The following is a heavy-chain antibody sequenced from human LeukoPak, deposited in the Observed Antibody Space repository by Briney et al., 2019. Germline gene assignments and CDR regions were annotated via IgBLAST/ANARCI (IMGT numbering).Heavy chain of an antibody. D-gene: IGHD1-26*01. V-gene: IGHV1-69*05. CDR3: ARGGIVGAQTLGFFDY. CDR2: IIPIFGTA. Sequence: ASVKVSCKASGYTFTSYAISWVRQAPGQGLEWMGGIIPIFGTANYAQKFQGRVTITTDESTSTAYMELSSLRSEDTAVYYCARGGIVGAQTLGFFDYWGQGTLVTVSP. CDR1: GYTFTSYA. J-gene: IGHJ4*02.